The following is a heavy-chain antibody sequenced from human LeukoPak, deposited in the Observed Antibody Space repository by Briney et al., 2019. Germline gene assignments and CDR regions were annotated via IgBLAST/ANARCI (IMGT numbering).Heavy chain of an antibody. J-gene: IGHJ4*02. CDR1: GFTFSNYA. D-gene: IGHD3-10*01. CDR2: IKQDGSEK. Sequence: PGGSLRLSCAASGFTFSNYAMSWVRQAPGKGLEWVANIKQDGSEKYYVDSVKGRFTISRDNAKNSLYLQMNSLRAEDTAVYYCARDWGITMVRGDTFDYWGQGTLVTVSS. V-gene: IGHV3-7*01. CDR3: ARDWGITMVRGDTFDY.